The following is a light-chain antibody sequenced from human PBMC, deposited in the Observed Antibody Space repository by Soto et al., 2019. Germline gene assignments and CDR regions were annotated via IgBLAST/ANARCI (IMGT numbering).Light chain of an antibody. CDR2: EVS. CDR1: SSDVGNYKY. CDR3: FSYTSSGTYV. V-gene: IGLV2-14*01. Sequence: QSVLTQPASVSGSPGQSITISCTGTSSDVGNYKYVSWYQQHPGKAPKLMIYEVSNRPSGVSNRFSGSKSGNTASLTISGLQAEDETDYYCFSYTSSGTYVFGPGTKVIVL. J-gene: IGLJ1*01.